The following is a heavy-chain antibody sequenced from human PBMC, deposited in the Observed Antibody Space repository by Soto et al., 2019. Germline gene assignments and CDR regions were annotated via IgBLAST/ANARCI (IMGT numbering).Heavy chain of an antibody. Sequence: AASVKVSCKASGGTFSRYAFSWVRQAPGQGLEWMGGIVPIYGARGFAQKFQGMLTITADEATRTAYMELCSLRSDDTAVHYCATGVESDGAPGQSYSGVGVWGQGT. V-gene: IGHV1-69*13. CDR2: IVPIYGAR. J-gene: IGHJ6*02. D-gene: IGHD2-8*02. CDR1: GGTFSRYA. CDR3: ATGVESDGAPGQSYSGVGV.